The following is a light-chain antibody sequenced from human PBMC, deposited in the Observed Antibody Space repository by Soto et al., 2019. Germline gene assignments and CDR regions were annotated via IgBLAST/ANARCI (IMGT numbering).Light chain of an antibody. J-gene: IGLJ2*01. V-gene: IGLV2-14*01. CDR1: NSDVGIYDF. CDR3: SSYTSSSTLV. Sequence: QSALTQPASVSGTPGQSITISCTGSNSDVGIYDFVSWYQHHPGRAPKLIVSEVSHRPSGVSNRFSGSKSGNTASLTLSGLQAEDEADYYCSSYTSSSTLVFGGGTKLTVL. CDR2: EVS.